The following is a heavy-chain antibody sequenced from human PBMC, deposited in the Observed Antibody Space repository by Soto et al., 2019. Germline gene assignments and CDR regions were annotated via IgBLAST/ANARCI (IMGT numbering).Heavy chain of an antibody. J-gene: IGHJ6*02. CDR2: IYSAGNT. V-gene: IGHV3-66*01. CDR1: GFTFSNYW. Sequence: PGGSLRLSCAASGFTFSNYWMHWVRQAPGKGLEWISIIYSAGNTYYADSVKGRFTISRDNSKNTLYLQMNSLGAEDTAVYYCARDFVVGGPTINYYYGMDVWGQGTTVTVSS. CDR3: ARDFVVGGPTINYYYGMDV. D-gene: IGHD1-26*01.